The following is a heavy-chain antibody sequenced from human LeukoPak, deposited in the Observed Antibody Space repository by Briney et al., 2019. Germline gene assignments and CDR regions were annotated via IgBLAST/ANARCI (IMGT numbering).Heavy chain of an antibody. V-gene: IGHV4-4*07. J-gene: IGHJ4*02. CDR3: ARDIVYLIDEDYG. CDR1: GGSFNTYY. CDR2: IHTSGSA. Sequence: PSETLSLTCSVSGGSFNTYYWSWIRQPAGKALEWIGRIHTSGSADYSPSLQSRVTISVDMSKKEFSLKLTSVTAADTAVYYCARDIVYLIDEDYGWGQGILVTVSS. D-gene: IGHD4-17*01.